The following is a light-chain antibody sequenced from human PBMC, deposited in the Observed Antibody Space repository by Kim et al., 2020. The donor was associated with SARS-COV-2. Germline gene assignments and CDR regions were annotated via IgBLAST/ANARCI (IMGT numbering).Light chain of an antibody. Sequence: EIVLTQSPGTLSLSPGERATLSCRASQSVSSSYLAWYQQKPGQAPRLLIDGASSRATGIPDRFSGSWSGTDSTLTISRLEPEDVAVYYCQQYGSSPLTFGGGTKLEI. J-gene: IGKJ4*01. V-gene: IGKV3-20*01. CDR2: GAS. CDR1: QSVSSSY. CDR3: QQYGSSPLT.